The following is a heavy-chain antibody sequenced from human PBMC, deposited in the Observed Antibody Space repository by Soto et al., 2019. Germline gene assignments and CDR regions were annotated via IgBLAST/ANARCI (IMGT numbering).Heavy chain of an antibody. CDR2: FDPEDGET. Sequence: AASVKVSCKVSGYTLTELSMHWVRQAPGKGLAWMGGFDPEDGETIYAQKFQGRVTMTEDTSTDTAYMELSSLRSEDTAVYYRATPVSDFWSGYPRPYYYYGMDVWGQGTTVTVSS. V-gene: IGHV1-24*01. CDR1: GYTLTELS. CDR3: ATPVSDFWSGYPRPYYYYGMDV. J-gene: IGHJ6*02. D-gene: IGHD3-3*01.